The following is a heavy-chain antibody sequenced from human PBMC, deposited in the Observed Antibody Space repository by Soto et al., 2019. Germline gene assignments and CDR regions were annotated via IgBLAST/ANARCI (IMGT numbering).Heavy chain of an antibody. CDR2: IYYSGST. Sequence: SETPSLTCTVSGGPISSGGYYWSWIRQHPGKGLEWIGYIYYSGSTYYNPSLKSRVTISVDTSKNQFSLKLSSVTAADTAVYYCARDRLYYYDSSGYFYAFDIWGQGTMVTVSS. CDR3: ARDRLYYYDSSGYFYAFDI. CDR1: GGPISSGGYY. V-gene: IGHV4-31*03. D-gene: IGHD3-22*01. J-gene: IGHJ3*02.